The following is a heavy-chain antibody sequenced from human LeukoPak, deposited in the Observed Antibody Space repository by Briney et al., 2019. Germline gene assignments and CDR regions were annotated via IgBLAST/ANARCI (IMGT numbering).Heavy chain of an antibody. CDR3: TRVGFWVPSNDFWSGYPDY. Sequence: GGSLRLSCTASGFTFGDYAMSWVRQPPGKGLEWVTFIRNKAYGGTTEYAASVKRRFTISRDDSKSIAYLQMNSLKTEDTAVYYCTRVGFWVPSNDFWSGYPDYWGQGTLVTVSS. CDR1: GFTFGDYA. D-gene: IGHD3-3*01. J-gene: IGHJ4*02. V-gene: IGHV3-49*04. CDR2: IRNKAYGGTT.